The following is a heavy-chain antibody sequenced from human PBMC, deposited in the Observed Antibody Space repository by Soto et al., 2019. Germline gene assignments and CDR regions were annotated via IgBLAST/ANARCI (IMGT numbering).Heavy chain of an antibody. V-gene: IGHV1-2*02. CDR2: INANSGDT. CDR1: GYTFSGHY. D-gene: IGHD6-19*01. Sequence: QVQLVQSGAEVKKPGASVRVSCKASGYTFSGHYMHWIRQAPGQGPEWLGWINANSGDTDRAPKFQDRLTMTRDTSIGTAYMELSRLRSDDTAVYYCARGGALDGTSPPFNHWGQGTLVTVSS. J-gene: IGHJ4*02. CDR3: ARGGALDGTSPPFNH.